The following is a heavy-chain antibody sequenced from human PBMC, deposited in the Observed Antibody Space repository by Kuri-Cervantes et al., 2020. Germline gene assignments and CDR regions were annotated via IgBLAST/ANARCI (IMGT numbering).Heavy chain of an antibody. CDR3: ARDKAVAGTGDY. CDR2: ISYDGSNK. CDR1: GFTVSSNY. Sequence: GESLKISCAASGFTVSSNYMSWVRQAPGKGLEWVAVISYDGSNKYYADSVKGRFTISRDNSKNTLYLQMNSLRAEDTAVYYCARDKAVAGTGDYWGQGTLVTVSS. V-gene: IGHV3-30-3*01. D-gene: IGHD6-19*01. J-gene: IGHJ4*02.